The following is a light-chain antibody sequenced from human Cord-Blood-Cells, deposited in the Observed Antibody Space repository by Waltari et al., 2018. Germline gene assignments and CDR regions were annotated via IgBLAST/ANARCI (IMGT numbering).Light chain of an antibody. CDR1: QSVLYSSNNKNY. CDR2: WAT. Sequence: DIVMTQSPDSLAVSLGERATINCKSSQSVLYSSNNKNYLAWYQQKPGQPPKLHIYWATTRESVVPDRSSVSGSATDFSLTISSLQAEYVAVYHCHKYYITPSTVGQGTKL. J-gene: IGKJ2*01. CDR3: HKYYITPST. V-gene: IGKV4-1*01.